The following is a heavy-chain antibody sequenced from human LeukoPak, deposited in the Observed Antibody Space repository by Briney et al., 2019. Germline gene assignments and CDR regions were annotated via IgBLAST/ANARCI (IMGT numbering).Heavy chain of an antibody. D-gene: IGHD1-26*01. Sequence: ETGGSLRLSCAASGFTVSSNYMSWVRQAPGKGLEWVSVIYSGGNTYYADSVKGRLTISRDNSKNTLYLQMNSLRAEDTAVYYCARDVGGSYEGSDYWGQGTLVTVSS. CDR1: GFTVSSNY. J-gene: IGHJ4*02. CDR2: IYSGGNT. V-gene: IGHV3-66*02. CDR3: ARDVGGSYEGSDY.